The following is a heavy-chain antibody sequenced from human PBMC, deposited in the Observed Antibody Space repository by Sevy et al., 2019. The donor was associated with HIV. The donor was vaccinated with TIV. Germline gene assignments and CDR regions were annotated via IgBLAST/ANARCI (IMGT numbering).Heavy chain of an antibody. CDR2: ISGSGIST. V-gene: IGHV3-23*01. Sequence: GGSLRLSCAASGFTFSSYAMSWVRQAPWKGLEWVSAISGSGISTYYADSVKGRFTISRDNSKNTLYLQMNNLRAEDTAVFYCAKGIGYSGYETDYWGQGTLVTVS. J-gene: IGHJ4*02. CDR3: AKGIGYSGYETDY. D-gene: IGHD5-12*01. CDR1: GFTFSSYA.